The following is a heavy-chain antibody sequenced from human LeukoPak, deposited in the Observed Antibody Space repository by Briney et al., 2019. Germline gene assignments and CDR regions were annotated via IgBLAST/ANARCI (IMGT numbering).Heavy chain of an antibody. CDR1: GFTFYDYA. CDR2: VNRNSGTI. Sequence: GRSLTLSCAASGFTFYDYAMHWVRQVPGKGLEWVGGVNRNSGTIAYGDSVKGRFTISRDNARTSLYLQMNSLSTEDTALYYCAKDLAVGTTPRVYAFDVWGQGTMVTVS. CDR3: AKDLAVGTTPRVYAFDV. J-gene: IGHJ3*01. V-gene: IGHV3-9*01. D-gene: IGHD1-26*01.